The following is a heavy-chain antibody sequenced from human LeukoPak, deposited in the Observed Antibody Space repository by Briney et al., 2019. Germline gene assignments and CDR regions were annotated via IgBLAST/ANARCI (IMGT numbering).Heavy chain of an antibody. Sequence: PGGSLRLSCAASGFTFNSYAMSWVRQAPGKGLEWVSAITGSGGTTYYADSVKGRFTMSRDNSKTTLYLLMNSLRAEDTAVYHCAKDFLGTVPDVFDIWGQGTMVTVSS. D-gene: IGHD7-27*01. CDR2: ITGSGGTT. V-gene: IGHV3-23*01. CDR3: AKDFLGTVPDVFDI. J-gene: IGHJ3*02. CDR1: GFTFNSYA.